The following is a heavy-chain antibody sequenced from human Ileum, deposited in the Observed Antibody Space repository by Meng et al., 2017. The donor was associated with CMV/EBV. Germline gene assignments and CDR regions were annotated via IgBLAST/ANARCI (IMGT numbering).Heavy chain of an antibody. CDR3: VTADHHAIKY. Sequence: QVQVQKWGVGLLKPTATLSLTCSLGGSFSPYTWSWIRQAPGKGLEWIGEINQYGSTNFNPSVKSRVTISRDTSKNQFSLRLNSVTAADAAVYYCVTADHHAIKYWGQGTLVTVSS. CDR1: GSFSPYT. J-gene: IGHJ4*02. D-gene: IGHD5-12*01. V-gene: IGHV4-34*01. CDR2: INQYGST.